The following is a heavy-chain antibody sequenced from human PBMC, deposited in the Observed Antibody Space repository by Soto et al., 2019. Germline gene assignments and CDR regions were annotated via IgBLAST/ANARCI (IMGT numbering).Heavy chain of an antibody. Sequence: GGSLRLSCAASGFTFSSYGMHWVRQAPGKGLEWVAVISYDGSNKYYADSVKGRFTISRDNSKNTLYLQMNSLRAEDTAVYYCAKDSSWYASPLDYWGQGTLVTVSS. V-gene: IGHV3-30*18. CDR1: GFTFSSYG. CDR3: AKDSSWYASPLDY. D-gene: IGHD6-13*01. J-gene: IGHJ4*02. CDR2: ISYDGSNK.